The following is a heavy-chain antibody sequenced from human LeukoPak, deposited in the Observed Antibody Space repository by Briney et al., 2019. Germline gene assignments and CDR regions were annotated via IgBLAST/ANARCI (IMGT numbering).Heavy chain of an antibody. D-gene: IGHD3-10*01. J-gene: IGHJ4*02. CDR2: ISYDGSNK. CDR3: ANYYNSGPQGDY. V-gene: IGHV3-30-3*01. CDR1: GFTFSSYA. Sequence: PGGSLRLSCAASGFTFSSYAMHWVRQAPGKGLEWVAVISYDGSNKYYADSVNGRFTVSRDNAKNSLYLQMNSLRVDDTAVYYCANYYNSGPQGDYWGQGTLVTVSS.